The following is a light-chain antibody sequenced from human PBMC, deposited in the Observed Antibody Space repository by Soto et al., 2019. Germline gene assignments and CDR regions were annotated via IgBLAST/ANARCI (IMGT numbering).Light chain of an antibody. CDR3: QKYNSDPRT. CDR2: AAS. J-gene: IGKJ1*01. V-gene: IGKV1-27*01. Sequence: DIQMTQSPSSLSASIGDRVTITCRASQGIFNYLAWYQKKPTQVPKLLIHAASTLQSGVPSWFSGSGSGTDFTLTISGLLPEDVATYYCQKYNSDPRTFGPGTEVEIK. CDR1: QGIFNY.